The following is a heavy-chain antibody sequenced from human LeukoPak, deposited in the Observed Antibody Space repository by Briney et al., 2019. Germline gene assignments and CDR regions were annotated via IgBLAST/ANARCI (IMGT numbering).Heavy chain of an antibody. D-gene: IGHD3-10*01. V-gene: IGHV4-59*12. Sequence: PSETLSLTCTVSGGSISSYYWSWIRQPPGKGLEWIAYIYSSGTTNYNPSLKSRVTISIDTSKNQFSLKLSSVTAADTAVYYCARPPYHRTGFGGWGQGTLVTVSS. CDR2: IYSSGTT. CDR3: ARPPYHRTGFGG. CDR1: GGSISSYY. J-gene: IGHJ4*02.